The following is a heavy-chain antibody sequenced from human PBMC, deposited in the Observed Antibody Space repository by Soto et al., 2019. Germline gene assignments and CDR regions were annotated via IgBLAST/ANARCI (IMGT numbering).Heavy chain of an antibody. J-gene: IGHJ4*02. CDR2: IYYSGST. CDR3: ARHPYSSSLYFEY. D-gene: IGHD6-13*01. Sequence: XETLSLTCTFSVVSISSSSYYCGWIRQPPGKGLEWIGSIYYSGSTYYNPSLKSRVTISVDTSKNQFSLKLSSVTAADTAVYYCARHPYSSSLYFEYWGQGTLRIVSS. CDR1: VVSISSSSYY. V-gene: IGHV4-39*01.